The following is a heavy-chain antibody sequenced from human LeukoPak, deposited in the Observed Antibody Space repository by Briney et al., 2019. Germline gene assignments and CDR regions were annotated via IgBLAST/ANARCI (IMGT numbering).Heavy chain of an antibody. D-gene: IGHD3-22*01. CDR3: AKDHESYYYDSSGYYTPDY. V-gene: IGHV3-30*04. CDR2: ISYDGSNK. J-gene: IGHJ4*02. Sequence: GGSLRLSCAASGFTFSSYAMRWVRQAPGKGLEWVAVISYDGSNKYYADSVKGRFTISRDNSKNTLYLQMNSLRAEDTAVYYCAKDHESYYYDSSGYYTPDYWGQGTLVTVSS. CDR1: GFTFSSYA.